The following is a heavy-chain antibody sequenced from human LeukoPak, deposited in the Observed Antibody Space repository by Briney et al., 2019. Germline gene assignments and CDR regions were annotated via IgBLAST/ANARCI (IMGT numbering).Heavy chain of an antibody. CDR2: IYYSGST. J-gene: IGHJ6*02. V-gene: IGHV4-59*01. Sequence: PSETLSLTCTVSGGSISSYYWSWIRQPPGKGLEWIGYIYYSGSTNYNPSLKSRVTISVDTSKNQFSLKLSSVTAADTAVYYCAREKRETWPGNYYYYYGMDVWGQGTTVTVSS. CDR1: GGSISSYY. CDR3: AREKRETWPGNYYYYYGMDV.